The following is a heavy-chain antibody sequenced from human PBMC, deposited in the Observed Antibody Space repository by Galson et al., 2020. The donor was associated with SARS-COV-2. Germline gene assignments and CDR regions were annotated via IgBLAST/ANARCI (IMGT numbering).Heavy chain of an antibody. CDR3: ARQGDSSGWSYDS. J-gene: IGHJ4*02. CDR1: GYSFPSYW. CDR2: IYAGNSDT. Sequence: GESPKISFRSSGYSFPSYWHGWVRQIPGKGPGLMGIIYAGNSDTRYSPSFQGQVTISADKSSSTAYLQWSSLKASDTAMYYCARQGDSSGWSYDSWGQGTLVTVSS. V-gene: IGHV5-51*01. D-gene: IGHD6-19*01.